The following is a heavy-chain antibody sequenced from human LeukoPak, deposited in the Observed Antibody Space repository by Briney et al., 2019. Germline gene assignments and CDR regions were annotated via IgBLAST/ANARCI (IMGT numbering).Heavy chain of an antibody. V-gene: IGHV3-53*01. CDR1: GFAVSSNY. CDR3: ARDPPGAVRGYDSY. Sequence: GGSLRLSCAASGFAVSSNYMSWVRQAPGKGLEWVSVIYSGGSTYYANSVKGRFTISRDNSKNTLYLQMNSLRAEDTAVYYCARDPPGAVRGYDSYWGQGTLVTVSS. J-gene: IGHJ4*02. D-gene: IGHD5-12*01. CDR2: IYSGGST.